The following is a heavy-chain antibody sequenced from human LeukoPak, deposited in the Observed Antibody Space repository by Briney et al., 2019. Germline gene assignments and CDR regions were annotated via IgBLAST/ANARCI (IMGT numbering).Heavy chain of an antibody. D-gene: IGHD4-23*01. CDR3: ARDVEDYGGIGLFDY. CDR2: IYYSGST. CDR1: GGSISSYY. Sequence: PSETLSLTCTVSGGSISSYYWTWIRQPPGKGLEWIGYIYYSGSTNYNPSLKSRVTISVDTSKNQFSLKLTSVTAADTAVYYCARDVEDYGGIGLFDYWGQGTLVTVSS. J-gene: IGHJ4*02. V-gene: IGHV4-59*01.